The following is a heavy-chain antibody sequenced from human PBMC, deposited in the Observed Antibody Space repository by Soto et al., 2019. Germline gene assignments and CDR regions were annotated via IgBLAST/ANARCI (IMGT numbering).Heavy chain of an antibody. CDR2: ITNSGGST. Sequence: PGGSLRLSGVASGFAFNSYAMTWVRQAPGKGLEWVSTITNSGGSTYYADSVKGRFTISRDNSKNTLYMQMTTLTAEDTAIYYCTKDHDYGYYGWFDPWGQGTLVTVSS. D-gene: IGHD4-17*01. J-gene: IGHJ5*02. CDR1: GFAFNSYA. V-gene: IGHV3-23*01. CDR3: TKDHDYGYYGWFDP.